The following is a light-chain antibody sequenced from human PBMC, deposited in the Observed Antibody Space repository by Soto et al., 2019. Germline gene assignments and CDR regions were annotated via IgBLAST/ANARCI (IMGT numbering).Light chain of an antibody. CDR2: EVS. CDR1: SSDVGGYNY. Sequence: ALTQPPSASGSPGQSVTISCTGTSSDVGGYNYVSWYQQHPGKAPKLMIYEVSKRPSGVPDRFSGSKSGNTASLTVSGLQAEDEADYYCSSYAGSKNHYVFGTGTKLTVL. CDR3: SSYAGSKNHYV. V-gene: IGLV2-8*01. J-gene: IGLJ1*01.